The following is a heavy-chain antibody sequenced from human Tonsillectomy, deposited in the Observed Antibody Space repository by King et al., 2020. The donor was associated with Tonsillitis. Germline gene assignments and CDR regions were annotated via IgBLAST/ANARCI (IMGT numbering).Heavy chain of an antibody. CDR3: ARLVGSGYVRYYFDL. D-gene: IGHD5-12*01. V-gene: IGHV3-21*01. CDR2: ITGTTIYI. Sequence: VQLVESGGGLVKPGGSLRLACAASGFDFSNVAMEWVRQAPGKGLEGVSSITGTTIYIYYADSVKGRFTTSIDNAKNSVYLQMNSLRAEDTAVYYCARLVGSGYVRYYFDLWGRGTLVTASS. J-gene: IGHJ4*02. CDR1: GFDFSNVA.